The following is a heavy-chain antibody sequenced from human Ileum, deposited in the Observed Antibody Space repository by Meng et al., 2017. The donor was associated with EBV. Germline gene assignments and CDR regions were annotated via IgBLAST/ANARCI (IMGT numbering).Heavy chain of an antibody. CDR2: INGDGTST. CDR3: ARVGDYAYKD. CDR1: GLTSSSFW. V-gene: IGHV3-74*01. Sequence: EVQLVESGGGLVQPGGSLRLSCAVSGLTSSSFWMHWVRQGPGKGLVWVSRINGDGTSTSYADSVKGRFTISRDNAKNTLYLQMNSLRAEDTAGYYCARVGDYAYKDWGQGTLVTVSS. J-gene: IGHJ1*01. D-gene: IGHD4-17*01.